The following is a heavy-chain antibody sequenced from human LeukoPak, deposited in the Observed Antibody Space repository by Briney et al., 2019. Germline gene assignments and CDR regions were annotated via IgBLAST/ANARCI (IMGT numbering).Heavy chain of an antibody. J-gene: IGHJ5*02. CDR1: GFTFSGYA. V-gene: IGHV3-23*01. CDR3: AKVHTGGYCSGGSCFEWFDP. Sequence: GGSLRLSCAASGFTFSGYAMSWVRQAPGKGLEWVSAISGSGGSTYYADSVKGRFTISRDNSKNTLYLQMNSLRAEDTAVYYCAKVHTGGYCSGGSCFEWFDPWGQGTLVTVSS. CDR2: ISGSGGST. D-gene: IGHD2-15*01.